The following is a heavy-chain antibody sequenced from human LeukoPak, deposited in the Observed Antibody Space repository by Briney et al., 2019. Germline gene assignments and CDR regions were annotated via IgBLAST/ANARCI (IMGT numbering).Heavy chain of an antibody. CDR3: ARDDVIIDGYNWFDP. V-gene: IGHV4-61*01. CDR2: IYYSGST. J-gene: IGHJ5*02. Sequence: SSETLSLTCTVSGGSVSSGSYYWSWIRQPPGKGLEWIGYIYYSGSTNYNPSLKSRVTISVDTSKNQFSLKLSSVTAADTAVYYCARDDVIIDGYNWFDPWGQGTLVTVSS. D-gene: IGHD2-21*01. CDR1: GGSVSSGSYY.